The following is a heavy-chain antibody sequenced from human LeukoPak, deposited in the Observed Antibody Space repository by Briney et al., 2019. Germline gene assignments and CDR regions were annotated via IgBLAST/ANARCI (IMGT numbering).Heavy chain of an antibody. J-gene: IGHJ4*02. V-gene: IGHV1-2*02. CDR1: GNTFTDYY. CDR2: INPNSGGT. CDR3: ARVVGATTADY. Sequence: ASVKVSCKASGNTFTDYYMHWVRQAPGQGLEWMGWINPNSGGTNYAQRFQGRVTMTRDTSISTAYMELSRLRSDDTAVYYCARVVGATTADYWGQGTLVTVSS. D-gene: IGHD1-26*01.